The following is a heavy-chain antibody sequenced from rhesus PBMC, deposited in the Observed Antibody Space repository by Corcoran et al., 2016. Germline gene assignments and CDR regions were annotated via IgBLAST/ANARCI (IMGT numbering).Heavy chain of an antibody. CDR2: ISYSGST. V-gene: IGHV4-122*02. CDR1: GYSISSGYG. J-gene: IGHJ2*01. D-gene: IGHD6-25*01. Sequence: QLQLQESGPGLVKPSETLSLTCAVSGYSISSGYGWSWIRQPPGKGLEWIGYISYSGSTSYNPSLKSRVTISRDTSKNQFSMKLSSVTAADTAVYYCARVPYSGSFWYFDLWGPGTQITISS. CDR3: ARVPYSGSFWYFDL.